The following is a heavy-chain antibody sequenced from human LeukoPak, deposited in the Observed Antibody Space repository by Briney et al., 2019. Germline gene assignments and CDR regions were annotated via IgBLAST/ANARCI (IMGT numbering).Heavy chain of an antibody. Sequence: PSETLSLTCTVSGGSITSYSWSWIRQSPGKGLEWIGYIYYSGSTNYNPSLKSRVTISVDTSKNQFSLKLSSVTAADTAVYYCARDQNEYYYDSSGYSLWGQGTLVTISS. J-gene: IGHJ4*02. V-gene: IGHV4-59*01. CDR1: GGSITSYS. D-gene: IGHD3-22*01. CDR2: IYYSGST. CDR3: ARDQNEYYYDSSGYSL.